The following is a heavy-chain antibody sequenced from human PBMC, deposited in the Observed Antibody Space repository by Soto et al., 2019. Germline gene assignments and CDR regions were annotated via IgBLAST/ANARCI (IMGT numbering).Heavy chain of an antibody. CDR2: IYYSGST. J-gene: IGHJ6*02. CDR1: GGSISSGDYY. D-gene: IGHD3-10*01. CDR3: ARDLSGRPGMDV. Sequence: SETLSLTCTVSGGSISSGDYYWSWIRQPPGKGLEWIGYIYYSGSTYYKPSLKSRVTISVDTSKNQFSLKLSSVTAADMALYYCARDLSGRPGMDVWGQGTTVTVSS. V-gene: IGHV4-30-4*01.